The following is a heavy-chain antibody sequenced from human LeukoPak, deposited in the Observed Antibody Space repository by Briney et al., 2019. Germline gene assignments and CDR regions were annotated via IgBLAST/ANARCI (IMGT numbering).Heavy chain of an antibody. CDR2: IYYSGST. Sequence: PSETLSLTCTVSGGSISSSSYYWGWIRQPPGQGLEWIGSIYYSGSTYYNPSLKSRVTISVDTSKNQFSPKLSSVTAADTAVYYCARRYSYGHTFDYWGQGTLVTVSS. D-gene: IGHD5-18*01. CDR1: GGSISSSSYY. CDR3: ARRYSYGHTFDY. V-gene: IGHV4-39*01. J-gene: IGHJ4*02.